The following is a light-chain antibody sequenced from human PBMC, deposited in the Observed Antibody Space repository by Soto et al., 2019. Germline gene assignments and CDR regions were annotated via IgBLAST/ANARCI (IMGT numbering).Light chain of an antibody. V-gene: IGLV2-14*01. Sequence: QSVLTQPASVSGSPGQSITISCTGTSSDVGGYNSVSWYQQHPGKAPKLMIYEVSHRPSGVSNRFSGSQSANTASLTVSGLQAVDEADYYCSSYSDTNICVFGTGTKVTVL. CDR3: SSYSDTNICV. J-gene: IGLJ1*01. CDR2: EVS. CDR1: SSDVGGYNS.